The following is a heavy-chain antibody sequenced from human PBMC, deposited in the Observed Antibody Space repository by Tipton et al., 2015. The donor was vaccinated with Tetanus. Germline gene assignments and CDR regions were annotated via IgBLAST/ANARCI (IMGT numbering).Heavy chain of an antibody. J-gene: IGHJ6*02. CDR2: ISGGGGST. Sequence: SLRLSCAASGFTFSSYAMGWVRQAPGKGLEWVSGISGGGGSTEYADSVKGRFTISRDNSKHTLYLQMNSLRAEDTAVYYCAKDNGGYGDYYYYYGMDVWGQGTTVTVSS. CDR1: GFTFSSYA. V-gene: IGHV3-23*01. D-gene: IGHD4-17*01. CDR3: AKDNGGYGDYYYYYGMDV.